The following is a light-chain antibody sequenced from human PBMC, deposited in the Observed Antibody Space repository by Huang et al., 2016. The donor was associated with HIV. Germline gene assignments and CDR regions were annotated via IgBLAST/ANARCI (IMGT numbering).Light chain of an antibody. J-gene: IGKJ4*01. V-gene: IGKV3-11*01. CDR3: QERIHWPRLT. CDR2: RAA. Sequence: EIVLTQSPATLSLSPGERATLSCRASQNVTDSLAWFRQKPGPAPSLLIYRAANRAPCTPARFSGSRSGTDFTLTIRSLEPEDFSIYYCQERIHWPRLTFGGGTKVEIK. CDR1: QNVTDS.